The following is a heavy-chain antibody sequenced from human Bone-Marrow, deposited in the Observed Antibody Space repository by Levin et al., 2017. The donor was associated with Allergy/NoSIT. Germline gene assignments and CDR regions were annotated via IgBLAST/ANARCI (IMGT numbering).Heavy chain of an antibody. CDR1: GYTFIDNY. V-gene: IGHV1-2*04. Sequence: ASVKVSCKSSGYTFIDNYIHWIRQAPGQGLEWMGWINPKNGDTNYAQKFQGWVALTRDTSISTVYMELTRLRSDDTALYYCARDRFYGSGSFYDYWGQGTLVTVSS. CDR2: INPKNGDT. J-gene: IGHJ4*02. CDR3: ARDRFYGSGSFYDY. D-gene: IGHD3-10*01.